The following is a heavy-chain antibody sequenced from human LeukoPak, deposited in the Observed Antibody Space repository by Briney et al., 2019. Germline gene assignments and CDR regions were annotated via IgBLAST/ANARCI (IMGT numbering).Heavy chain of an antibody. D-gene: IGHD2/OR15-2a*01. Sequence: GRSLRLSCSASGFTFSSYAMHWVRQAPGKGLEYVSAISSNGGSTYYADSVKGRFTISRDNSKNTLYLQMSSLRAEDTAVYYCVNLMTFSSLDYWGQGTLVTVSS. CDR2: ISSNGGST. CDR1: GFTFSSYA. V-gene: IGHV3-64D*09. J-gene: IGHJ4*02. CDR3: VNLMTFSSLDY.